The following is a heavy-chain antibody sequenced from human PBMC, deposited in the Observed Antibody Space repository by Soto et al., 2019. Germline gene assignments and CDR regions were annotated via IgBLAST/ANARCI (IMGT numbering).Heavy chain of an antibody. CDR3: AREFQYSSGWRGYAFDI. D-gene: IGHD6-19*01. J-gene: IGHJ3*02. V-gene: IGHV3-7*01. CDR1: GFTFSSYW. Sequence: GSLRLSCAVSGFTFSSYWMSWVRQAPGKGLEWVANIKQDGSEKYYVDSVKGRFTISRDNAKNSLYLQMNSLRAEDTAVYYCAREFQYSSGWRGYAFDIWGQGAMVTVSS. CDR2: IKQDGSEK.